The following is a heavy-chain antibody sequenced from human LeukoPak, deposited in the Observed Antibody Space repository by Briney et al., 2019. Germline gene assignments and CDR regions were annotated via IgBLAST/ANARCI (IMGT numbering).Heavy chain of an antibody. CDR3: ATTPYILTGYYLVYFDY. V-gene: IGHV1-46*01. CDR2: INPSGGSI. Sequence: ASVKVSCKASGHTFTSYYMHWVRQAPGQGLEWMGIINPSGGSISYAQKFQGRVTMTRDTSTSTVYMELSSLRSEDTAVYYCATTPYILTGYYLVYFDYWGQGTLVTGSS. J-gene: IGHJ4*02. D-gene: IGHD3-9*01. CDR1: GHTFTSYY.